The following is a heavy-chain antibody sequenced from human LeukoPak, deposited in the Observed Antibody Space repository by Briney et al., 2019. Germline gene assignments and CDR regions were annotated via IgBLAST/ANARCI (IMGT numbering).Heavy chain of an antibody. CDR2: ISGSGGST. CDR1: GFTFSSYG. V-gene: IGHV3-23*01. Sequence: GGSLRLSCAASGFTFSSYGMSWVRQAPGKGLEWVSAISGSGGSTYYADSVKGRFTISRDNSKNTLYLQMNSLRAEDTAVYYCARDLGSDYYDSSGYYFGFDYWGQGTLVTVSS. J-gene: IGHJ4*02. D-gene: IGHD3-22*01. CDR3: ARDLGSDYYDSSGYYFGFDY.